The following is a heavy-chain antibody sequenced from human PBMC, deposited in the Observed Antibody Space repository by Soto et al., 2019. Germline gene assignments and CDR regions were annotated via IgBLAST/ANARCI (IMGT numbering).Heavy chain of an antibody. V-gene: IGHV4-30-2*01. Sequence: QIHLQGSGSGLVKPSQPLSLTCAVPGSSIGSGAYYWSWIRQPQGKGLEWIGYIFHNGGTYYNPSLESRITISLDRSKNQFSLKVSAVTAADTALYYCARLDGYNSFDFWGQGTLVTVSS. CDR1: GSSIGSGAYY. CDR2: IFHNGGT. D-gene: IGHD5-12*01. J-gene: IGHJ4*02. CDR3: ARLDGYNSFDF.